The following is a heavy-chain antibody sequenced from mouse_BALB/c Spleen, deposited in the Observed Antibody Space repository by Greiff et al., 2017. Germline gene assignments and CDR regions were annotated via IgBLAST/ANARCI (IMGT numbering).Heavy chain of an antibody. CDR1: GYTFSSYW. CDR3: ARSVNYGSSFFDY. V-gene: IGHV1-9*01. D-gene: IGHD1-1*01. Sequence: VQLVESGAELMKPGASVKISCKATGYTFSSYWIEWVKQRPGHGLEWIGEILPGSGSTNYNEKFKGKATFTADTSSNTAYMQLSSLTSEDSAVYYCARSVNYGSSFFDYWGQGTTLTVSS. CDR2: ILPGSGST. J-gene: IGHJ2*01.